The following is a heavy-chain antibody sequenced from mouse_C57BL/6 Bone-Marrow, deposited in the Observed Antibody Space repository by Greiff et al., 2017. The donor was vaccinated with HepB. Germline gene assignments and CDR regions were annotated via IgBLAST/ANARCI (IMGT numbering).Heavy chain of an antibody. CDR2: IHPNSGST. D-gene: IGHD2-2*01. V-gene: IGHV1-64*01. Sequence: QVQLQQPGAELVKPGASVKLSCKASGYTFTSYWMHWVKQRPGQGLEWIGMIHPNSGSTNYNEKFKSKATLTVDKSTSTAYMQLSSLTSEDSAVYYCARGGGYDWFAYWGQGTLVTVSA. CDR3: ARGGGYDWFAY. J-gene: IGHJ3*01. CDR1: GYTFTSYW.